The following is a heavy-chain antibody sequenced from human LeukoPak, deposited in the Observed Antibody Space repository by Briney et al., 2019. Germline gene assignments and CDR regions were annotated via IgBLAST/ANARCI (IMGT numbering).Heavy chain of an antibody. CDR2: IRHDEANS. V-gene: IGHV3-30*02. CDR3: AKEYTPSSPLGELDS. Sequence: GGSLRLSCAVSGFNLNSYAMHWVRQAPGKGLEWVAVIRHDEANSFYADSVQGRSTISRDTSKKLLYLQMNSLRVEDTAVYYCAKEYTPSSPLGELDSWGQGTLVTVSS. J-gene: IGHJ4*02. D-gene: IGHD6-6*01. CDR1: GFNLNSYA.